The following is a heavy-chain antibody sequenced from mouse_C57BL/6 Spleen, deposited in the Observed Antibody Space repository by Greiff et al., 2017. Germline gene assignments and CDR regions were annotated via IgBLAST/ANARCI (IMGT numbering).Heavy chain of an antibody. J-gene: IGHJ4*01. Sequence: EVMLVESGGGLVKPGGSLKLSCAASGFTFSSYAMSWVRQTPEKRLEWVATISDGGSYTYYPDNVKGRFTISRDNAKNNLYLQMSHLKSEDTAMYYCARANGAMDYWGQGTSVTVSS. CDR3: ARANGAMDY. CDR1: GFTFSSYA. CDR2: ISDGGSYT. V-gene: IGHV5-4*03.